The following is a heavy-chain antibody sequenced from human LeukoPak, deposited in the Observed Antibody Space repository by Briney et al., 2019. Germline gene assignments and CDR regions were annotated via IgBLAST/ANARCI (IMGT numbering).Heavy chain of an antibody. V-gene: IGHV1-2*02. CDR3: AGSTSWYNKAFDY. CDR1: GYTFTEDY. D-gene: IGHD1-1*01. J-gene: IGHJ4*02. Sequence: ASVKVSCKASGYTFTEDYIHWVRQAPGQGLEWMGWINPNSGGTNYAQKFQGRVTMTRDTSTTTAYMEVSSLRSDDTAVYFCAGSTSWYNKAFDYWGQGTLVTVSS. CDR2: INPNSGGT.